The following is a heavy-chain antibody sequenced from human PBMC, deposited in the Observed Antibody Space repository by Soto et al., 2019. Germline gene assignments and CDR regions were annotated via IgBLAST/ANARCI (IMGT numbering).Heavy chain of an antibody. V-gene: IGHV3-30*18. Sequence: GGSLRLSCAASGFTFSSYGMHWVRQAPGKGLEWVAVISYDGSNKYYADSVKGRFTISRDNSKNTLYLQMNSLRAEDTAVYYCAKLPTGTTFPLFDYWGQGTLVTVSS. CDR1: GFTFSSYG. J-gene: IGHJ4*02. D-gene: IGHD1-7*01. CDR2: ISYDGSNK. CDR3: AKLPTGTTFPLFDY.